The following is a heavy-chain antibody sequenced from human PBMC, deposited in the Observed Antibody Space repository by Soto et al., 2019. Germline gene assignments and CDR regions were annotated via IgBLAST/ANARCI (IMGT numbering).Heavy chain of an antibody. J-gene: IGHJ6*02. D-gene: IGHD3-10*01. CDR2: IIPILGIA. V-gene: IGHV1-69*02. CDR1: GGTFSSYT. Sequence: QVQLVQSGAAVKKPGSSVKVSCKASGGTFSSYTISWVRQAPGQGLEWMGRIIPILGIANYAQKFQGRVTITADKSTSTAYMELSSLRSEDTAVYYCARVWFGEGGMDVWGQGTTVTVSS. CDR3: ARVWFGEGGMDV.